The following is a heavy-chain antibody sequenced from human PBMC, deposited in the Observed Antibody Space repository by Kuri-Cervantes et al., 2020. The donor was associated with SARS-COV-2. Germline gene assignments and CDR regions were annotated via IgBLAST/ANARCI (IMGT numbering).Heavy chain of an antibody. Sequence: GESLKISCAASGFIFSRYAMSWVRQAPGKGLEWVSAISGSGGSTYYADSVKGRFTISRDNSKNTLYLQMNSLRAEDTAVYYCAKKFESSGIAAAGTEMYFDYWGQGTLVTVSS. V-gene: IGHV3-23*01. CDR2: ISGSGGST. D-gene: IGHD6-13*01. CDR1: GFIFSRYA. J-gene: IGHJ4*02. CDR3: AKKFESSGIAAAGTEMYFDY.